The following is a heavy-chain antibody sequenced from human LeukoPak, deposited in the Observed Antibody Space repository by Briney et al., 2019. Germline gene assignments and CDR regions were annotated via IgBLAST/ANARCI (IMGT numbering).Heavy chain of an antibody. CDR2: INPNSGGT. CDR3: ARGTRPTVVVITVSLGY. V-gene: IGHV1-2*02. J-gene: IGHJ4*02. Sequence: ASVKVSCKASGYTFTGYYMHWVRQAPGQGLEWMGWINPNSGGTNYAQKFQGRVTMTRDTSISTAYMELSRLRSDDTAVYYCARGTRPTVVVITVSLGYWGPGTLGTVSS. CDR1: GYTFTGYY. D-gene: IGHD3-22*01.